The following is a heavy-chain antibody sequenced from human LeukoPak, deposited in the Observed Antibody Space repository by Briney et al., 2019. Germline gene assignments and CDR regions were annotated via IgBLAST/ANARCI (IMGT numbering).Heavy chain of an antibody. CDR3: ARNVVVPAAREVPYYYYYGMDV. J-gene: IGHJ6*02. Sequence: ASVKVSCKASGGTFTGYYMHWVRQAPGQGLEWMGRINPNSGGTNYAQKFQGRVTMTRDTSISTAYMELSSLRSEDTAVYYCARNVVVPAAREVPYYYYYGMDVWGQGTTVTVSS. CDR2: INPNSGGT. D-gene: IGHD2-2*01. V-gene: IGHV1-2*06. CDR1: GGTFTGYY.